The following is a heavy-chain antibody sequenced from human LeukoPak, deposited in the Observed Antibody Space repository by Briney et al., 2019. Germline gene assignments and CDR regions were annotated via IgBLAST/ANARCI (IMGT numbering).Heavy chain of an antibody. Sequence: SETLSLTCTVSGGSISSYYWSWLRQPPGKGLEWIGYIYYSGSTNYNPSLKSRVTISVDTSKNQFSLKLSSVTAADTAVYYCASQRITGTTGGTLDYWGQGTLVTVSS. CDR3: ASQRITGTTGGTLDY. CDR2: IYYSGST. J-gene: IGHJ4*02. CDR1: GGSISSYY. D-gene: IGHD1-7*01. V-gene: IGHV4-59*08.